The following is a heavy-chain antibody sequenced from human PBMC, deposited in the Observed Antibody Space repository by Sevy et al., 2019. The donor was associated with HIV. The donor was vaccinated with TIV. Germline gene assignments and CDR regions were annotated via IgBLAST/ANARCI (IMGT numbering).Heavy chain of an antibody. D-gene: IGHD2-15*01. CDR2: IYYSGNT. V-gene: IGHV4-59*11. Sequence: SETLSLTCTVSGGSISSHYWSWIRQPPGKGLEWIGYIYYSGNTNYNPSLKSRVTISIDTSNNQFSLKLNSVTAADTAVYYFARSESYATTLDLWGRGTLVTVSS. CDR3: ARSESYATTLDL. CDR1: GGSISSHY. J-gene: IGHJ2*01.